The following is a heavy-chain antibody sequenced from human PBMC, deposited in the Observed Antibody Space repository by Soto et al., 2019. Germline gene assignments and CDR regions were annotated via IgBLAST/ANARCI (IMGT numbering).Heavy chain of an antibody. Sequence: QVQLVQSGAEVKKPGSSVKVSCKASGGTFSSYTISWVRQAPGQGLEWMGRIIPILGIANYAQKFQGRVTMTAAKSTSTTYMELSSLRSEDTAVYYCARVMGYYGMDVWGQGTTVTVSS. CDR1: GGTFSSYT. D-gene: IGHD2-8*01. J-gene: IGHJ6*02. CDR2: IIPILGIA. V-gene: IGHV1-69*02. CDR3: ARVMGYYGMDV.